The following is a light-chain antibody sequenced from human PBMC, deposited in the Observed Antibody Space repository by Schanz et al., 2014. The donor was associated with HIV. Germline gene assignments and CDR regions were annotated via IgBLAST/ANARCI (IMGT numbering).Light chain of an antibody. Sequence: EIVLTQSPATLSLSPGERATLSCRASQSVSSYLAWYQQKPGQAPRLLIYDASSRATGIPDRFSGSGSGTDFTLTIIRLEPEDFAVYYCHHYGDSRGTFGGGTEVDI. V-gene: IGKV3-20*01. CDR1: QSVSSY. CDR2: DAS. CDR3: HHYGDSRGT. J-gene: IGKJ4*02.